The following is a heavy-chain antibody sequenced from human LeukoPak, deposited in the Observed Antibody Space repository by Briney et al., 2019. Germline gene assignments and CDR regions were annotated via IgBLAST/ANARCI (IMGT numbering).Heavy chain of an antibody. CDR2: ISAYNGNT. CDR3: ARDRNQLLPIDY. J-gene: IGHJ4*02. V-gene: IGHV1-18*01. D-gene: IGHD2-2*01. Sequence: ASVTVSLTASGYTFTSYGISWVRQAPGQGLEWMGWISAYNGNTNYAQKLQGRVTMTTDTSKSTAYMELRSLRSDDTAVYYCARDRNQLLPIDYWGQGTLVTVSS. CDR1: GYTFTSYG.